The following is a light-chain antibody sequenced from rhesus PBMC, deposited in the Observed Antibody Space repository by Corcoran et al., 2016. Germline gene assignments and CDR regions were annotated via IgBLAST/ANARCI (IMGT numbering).Light chain of an antibody. CDR2: RNN. J-gene: IGLJ1*01. Sequence: QAELTQAPSVSKDLRQTATLTCTGKSNNVGNQGAAWLQQHQGHPPKLLSYRNNNRPSGISERFSASRSGITASLTITGLQPEDEADYYCSAWDSSLSAYIFGAGTRLTVL. CDR1: SNNVGNQG. CDR3: SAWDSSLSAYI. V-gene: IGLV10-114*01.